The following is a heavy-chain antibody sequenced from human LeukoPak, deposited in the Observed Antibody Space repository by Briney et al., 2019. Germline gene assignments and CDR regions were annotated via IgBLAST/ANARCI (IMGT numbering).Heavy chain of an antibody. Sequence: SETLSLTCAVYGGSFSGYYWSWIRQPPGKGLEWIGEINHSGSTNYNPSLKSRVTISVDTSKNQFSLKLSSVTAADTAVYYCARVGSPYYWGQGTLVTVSS. CDR2: INHSGST. J-gene: IGHJ4*02. CDR3: ARVGSPYY. CDR1: GGSFSGYY. V-gene: IGHV4-34*01.